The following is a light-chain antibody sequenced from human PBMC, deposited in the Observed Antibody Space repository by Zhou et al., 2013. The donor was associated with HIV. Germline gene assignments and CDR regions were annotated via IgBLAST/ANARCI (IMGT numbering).Light chain of an antibody. Sequence: DIQMTQSPSSLSASVGDRVTITCRASQGVSSWVAWYQQKPGQAPKLLIYAAYSLETGVPSRFTGSGSGTDFRLTINSLQPEDFAIYYCQQAKSFPRTFGQGTRVDIK. V-gene: IGKV1-12*01. CDR2: AAY. CDR1: QGVSSW. J-gene: IGKJ1*01. CDR3: QQAKSFPRT.